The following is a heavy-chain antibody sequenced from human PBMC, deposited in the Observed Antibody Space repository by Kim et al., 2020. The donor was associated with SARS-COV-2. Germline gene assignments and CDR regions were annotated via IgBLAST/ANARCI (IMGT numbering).Heavy chain of an antibody. CDR2: ISYDGSNK. D-gene: IGHD3-10*01. CDR3: ARDPLLLWFGYFDY. CDR1: GFTFSSYG. V-gene: IGHV3-33*05. Sequence: GGSLRLSCAASGFTFSSYGMHWVRQAPGKGLEWVAVISYDGSNKYYADSVKGRFTISRDNSKNTLYLQMNSLRAEDTAVYYCARDPLLLWFGYFDYWGQG. J-gene: IGHJ4*02.